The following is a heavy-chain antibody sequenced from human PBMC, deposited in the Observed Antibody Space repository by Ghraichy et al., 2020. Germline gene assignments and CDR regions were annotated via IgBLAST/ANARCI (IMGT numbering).Heavy chain of an antibody. CDR2: INHSGST. CDR1: GGSFSGYY. J-gene: IGHJ4*02. Sequence: SETPSLTCAVYGGSFSGYYWSWIRQPPGKGLEWIGEINHSGSTNYNPSLKSRVTISVDTSKNQFSLKLSSVTAADTAVYYCAGGRPALFDYWGQGTLVTVSS. CDR3: AGGRPALFDY. V-gene: IGHV4-34*01.